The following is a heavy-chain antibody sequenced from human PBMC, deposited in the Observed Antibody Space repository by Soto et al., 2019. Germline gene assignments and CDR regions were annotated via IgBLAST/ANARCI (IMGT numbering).Heavy chain of an antibody. CDR3: ARARTAMVYHPPFNY. V-gene: IGHV4-59*12. CDR1: GGSISSYY. CDR2: IYYSGST. J-gene: IGHJ4*02. Sequence: PSETLSLTCTVSGGSISSYYWSWIRQPPGKGLEWIGYIYYSGSTNYNPSLKSRVTISVDTSKNQFSLKLSSVTAADTAVYYCARARTAMVYHPPFNYWGQGTLVTVSS. D-gene: IGHD5-18*01.